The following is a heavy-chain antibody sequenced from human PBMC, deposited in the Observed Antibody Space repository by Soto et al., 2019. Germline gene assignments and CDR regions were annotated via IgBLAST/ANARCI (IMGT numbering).Heavy chain of an antibody. V-gene: IGHV5-51*01. CDR2: MYPGDSDT. D-gene: IGHD4-17*01. Sequence: GESLKISCTCSGYNFFSYWIAWVRQMPGKGLEWMGIMYPGDSDTRYSPSFQGQVTISADKSISTAYLQWSSLKASDTAMYYCARLLSTRTQIVTVTDVFDIWGQGTMVTVSS. J-gene: IGHJ3*02. CDR1: GYNFFSYW. CDR3: ARLLSTRTQIVTVTDVFDI.